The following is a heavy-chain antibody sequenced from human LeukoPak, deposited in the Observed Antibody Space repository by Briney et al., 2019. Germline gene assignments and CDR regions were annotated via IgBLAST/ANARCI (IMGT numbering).Heavy chain of an antibody. V-gene: IGHV3-20*04. CDR1: GFTFNDYG. CDR3: ARSLWFGETVGVY. D-gene: IGHD3-10*01. Sequence: SGGSLRLSCAASGFTFNDYGMSWVRQAPGKGLEWVSGINWNGGSTGYADSVKGRFTISRDNAKNSLYLQMNSLRAEDTALYYCARSLWFGETVGVYWGQGTLVTVSS. J-gene: IGHJ4*02. CDR2: INWNGGST.